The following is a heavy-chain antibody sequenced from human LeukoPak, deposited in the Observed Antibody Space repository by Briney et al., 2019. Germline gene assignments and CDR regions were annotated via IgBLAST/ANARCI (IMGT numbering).Heavy chain of an antibody. CDR2: IIPIFGIA. CDR3: ARGKDIVVVVAAYYYYYGVDV. D-gene: IGHD2-15*01. CDR1: GGTFSSYA. V-gene: IGHV1-69*04. J-gene: IGHJ6*02. Sequence: SVKVSCKASGGTFSSYAISWVRQAPGQGLEWMGRIIPIFGIANYAQKFQGRVTITADKSTSTAYMELSSLRSEDTAVYYCARGKDIVVVVAAYYYYYGVDVWGQGTTVTVSS.